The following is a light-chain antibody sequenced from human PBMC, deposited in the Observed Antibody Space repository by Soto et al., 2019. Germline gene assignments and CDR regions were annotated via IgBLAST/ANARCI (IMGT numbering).Light chain of an antibody. V-gene: IGKV1-39*01. J-gene: IGKJ2*01. Sequence: DIPMTQSPSSLSASVGDRVTITCRSSQSIFNYLNWYQQKPGKAPEVLIYAVSSLQIGVPSRFAGSGSGTDFTLTITDLRPEDSETYYCQQTYSELVYTFGRRTKLEIK. CDR1: QSIFNY. CDR3: QQTYSELVYT. CDR2: AVS.